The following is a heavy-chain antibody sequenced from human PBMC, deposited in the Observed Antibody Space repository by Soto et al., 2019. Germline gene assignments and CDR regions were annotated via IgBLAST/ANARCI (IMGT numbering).Heavy chain of an antibody. CDR1: GGSISSGDYY. CDR3: ARAVGGRYCTGGSCGSKADY. D-gene: IGHD2-15*01. V-gene: IGHV4-30-4*01. CDR2: IYYSGST. J-gene: IGHJ4*02. Sequence: PSETLSLTCTVSGGSISSGDYYWSWIRQPPGKGLEWIGYIYYSGSTYYNPSLKSRVTISVDTSKNQFSLKLGSVTAADTAVYYCARAVGGRYCTGGSCGSKADYWGQGTLVTVSS.